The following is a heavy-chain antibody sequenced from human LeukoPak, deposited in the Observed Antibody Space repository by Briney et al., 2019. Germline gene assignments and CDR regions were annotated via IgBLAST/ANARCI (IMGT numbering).Heavy chain of an antibody. D-gene: IGHD2-15*01. CDR1: GFTFDDYA. CDR2: ISWNSGSI. CDR3: ARDCSGGSCSDAFDI. V-gene: IGHV3-9*01. Sequence: PGGSLRLSCAASGFTFDDYAMHWVRQAPGKGLEWVSGISWNSGSIGYADSVKGRFTISRDNAKNSLYLQMDSLRAEDTAVYYCARDCSGGSCSDAFDIWGQGTMVTVSS. J-gene: IGHJ3*02.